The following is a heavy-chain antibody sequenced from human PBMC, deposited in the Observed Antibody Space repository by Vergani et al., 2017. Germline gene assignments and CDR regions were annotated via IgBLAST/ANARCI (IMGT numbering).Heavy chain of an antibody. J-gene: IGHJ4*02. Sequence: QVQLVQSGAEVKKPGASVKVSCKASGYTFTSYYMHWVRQAPGQGLEWMGGFDPEDGETIYAQKFQGRVTMTEDTSTDTAYMELSSLRSEDTAVYYCATVRPPYSGYDTYFDYWGQGTLVTVSS. D-gene: IGHD5-12*01. CDR2: FDPEDGET. CDR1: GYTFTSYY. CDR3: ATVRPPYSGYDTYFDY. V-gene: IGHV1-24*01.